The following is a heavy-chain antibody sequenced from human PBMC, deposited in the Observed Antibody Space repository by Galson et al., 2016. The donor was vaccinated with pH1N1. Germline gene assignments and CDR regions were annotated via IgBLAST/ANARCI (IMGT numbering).Heavy chain of an antibody. CDR2: IDPIGSNGDTA. V-gene: IGHV1-46*01. J-gene: IGHJ4*02. D-gene: IGHD3-16*01. CDR3: TRDLARQHDS. CDR1: GYNFIKYY. Sequence: SVKVSCKASGYNFIKYYIHWVRQAPGQGLEWVGVIDPIGSNGDTAMYAQSFQGRVTMTSDTSTSTVFMELGRLTSDDTAVYWCTRDLARQHDSWGQGTLVTVSS.